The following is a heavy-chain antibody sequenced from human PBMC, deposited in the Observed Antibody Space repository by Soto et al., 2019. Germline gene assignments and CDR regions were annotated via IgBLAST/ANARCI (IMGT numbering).Heavy chain of an antibody. CDR1: GGSIGSSY. D-gene: IGHD1-26*01. CDR3: ARALVGGPFDY. CDR2: IYTSGST. Sequence: QVQLQESGPGLVKPSETLSLTCSVSGGSIGSSYWSWIRQPAGKGLERIGRIYTSGSTNFNPSLRSRLTMSVDTSNNQFSLKLSSVTAADTAVYYCARALVGGPFDYWGQGTLVTVSS. V-gene: IGHV4-4*07. J-gene: IGHJ4*02.